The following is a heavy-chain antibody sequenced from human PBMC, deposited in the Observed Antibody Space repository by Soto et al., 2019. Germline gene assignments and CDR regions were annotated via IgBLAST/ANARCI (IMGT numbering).Heavy chain of an antibody. CDR1: GGSISSSSYY. D-gene: IGHD5-18*01. CDR2: IYYSGST. J-gene: IGHJ6*02. Sequence: SETLSLTCTVSGGSISSSSYYRGWIRQPPGKGLEWIGSIYYSGSTYYNPSLKSRVTISVDTSKNQFSLKLSSVTAADTAVYYCASCGYSHYYYYGMDVWGHGTTVTLSS. V-gene: IGHV4-39*01. CDR3: ASCGYSHYYYYGMDV.